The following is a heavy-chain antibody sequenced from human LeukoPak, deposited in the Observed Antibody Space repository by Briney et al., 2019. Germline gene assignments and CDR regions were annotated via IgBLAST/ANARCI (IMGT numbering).Heavy chain of an antibody. D-gene: IGHD2-2*01. Sequence: ASVKVSCKASGYTFTSYDINWVRQATGQGLEWMGWMNPNSGNTGYAQKFQGRVTMTRNTSISTAYMELSSLRSEDTAVYYCARDCSSTSCYARSRYYYGMDVWGQGTTVTVSS. CDR2: MNPNSGNT. CDR3: ARDCSSTSCYARSRYYYGMDV. V-gene: IGHV1-8*01. J-gene: IGHJ6*02. CDR1: GYTFTSYD.